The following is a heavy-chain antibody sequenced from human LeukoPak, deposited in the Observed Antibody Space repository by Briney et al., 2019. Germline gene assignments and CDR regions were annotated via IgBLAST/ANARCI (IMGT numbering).Heavy chain of an antibody. CDR2: IIPIFGIA. Sequence: ASVTVSCKASGGTFSSYAISWVRQAPGQGLEWMGRIIPIFGIANYAQKFQGRVTITADKSTSTAYMGLSSLRSEDTAVYYCARPTTVVDYYGMDVWGQGTTVTVSS. D-gene: IGHD4-23*01. V-gene: IGHV1-69*04. J-gene: IGHJ6*02. CDR1: GGTFSSYA. CDR3: ARPTTVVDYYGMDV.